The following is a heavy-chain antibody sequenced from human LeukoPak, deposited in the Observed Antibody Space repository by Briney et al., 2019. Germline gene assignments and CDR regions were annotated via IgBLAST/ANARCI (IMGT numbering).Heavy chain of an antibody. CDR2: ISGSGGGT. J-gene: IGHJ3*02. CDR3: AKGLVGASTILAVGAFDI. D-gene: IGHD1-26*01. Sequence: GGSLRLSCAASGFTFSSYAISWVRQAPGKGLEWVSAISGSGGGTYYADSVKGRFTISRDNSKNTLYPQMNSLRAEDTAVYYCAKGLVGASTILAVGAFDIWGQGTMVTVSS. V-gene: IGHV3-23*01. CDR1: GFTFSSYA.